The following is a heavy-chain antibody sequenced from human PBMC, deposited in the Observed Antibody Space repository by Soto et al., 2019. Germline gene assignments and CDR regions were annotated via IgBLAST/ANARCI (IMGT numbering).Heavy chain of an antibody. CDR1: GFTFSSYS. V-gene: IGHV3-21*01. D-gene: IGHD2-2*02. CDR2: ISSSSSYI. Sequence: KAVGSLRLSGAASGFTFSSYSMNWVRQAPGKGLEWVSSISSSSSYIYYADSVKGRFTISRDNAKNSLYLQMNSLRAEDTAVYYCATLPHCSSTSCYTGWFDPWGQGTLVTVSS. CDR3: ATLPHCSSTSCYTGWFDP. J-gene: IGHJ5*02.